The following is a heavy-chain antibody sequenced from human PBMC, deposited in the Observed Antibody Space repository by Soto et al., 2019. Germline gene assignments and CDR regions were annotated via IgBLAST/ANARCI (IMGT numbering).Heavy chain of an antibody. CDR2: IVPLFCTT. Sequence: QVQLVQSGAEAKKPGSSVKVSCKTSGGTFSSYAISWVRQAPGQGLEWMGGIVPLFCTTNYAQKFQGRVTITADTSTDTVYMELSGLISGDTAVYYCARGGYSSTWSNLLDRSGLDVWGQGTTVTVSS. J-gene: IGHJ6*02. CDR1: GGTFSSYA. CDR3: ARGGYSSTWSNLLDRSGLDV. V-gene: IGHV1-69*06. D-gene: IGHD6-13*01.